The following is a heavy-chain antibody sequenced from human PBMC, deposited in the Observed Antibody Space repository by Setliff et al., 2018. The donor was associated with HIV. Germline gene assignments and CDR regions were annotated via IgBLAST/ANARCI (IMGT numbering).Heavy chain of an antibody. Sequence: GVLRLSCAASGFTFDDYGMSWVRQAPGKGLEWVSGINWNGGSTGYADSVKGRFTISRDNAKNSLYLQMNSLRAEDTALYYCARGISSDYNFWSGYYTDYYYYYMDVWGKGTTVTVSS. CDR1: GFTFDDYG. J-gene: IGHJ6*03. CDR3: ARGISSDYNFWSGYYTDYYYYYMDV. D-gene: IGHD3-3*01. V-gene: IGHV3-20*04. CDR2: INWNGGST.